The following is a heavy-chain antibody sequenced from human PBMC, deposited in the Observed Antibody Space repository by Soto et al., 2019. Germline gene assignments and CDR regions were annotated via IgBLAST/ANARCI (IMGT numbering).Heavy chain of an antibody. CDR3: AGAIVVVTDYYGMDV. CDR2: IYYSGST. J-gene: IGHJ6*02. D-gene: IGHD3-22*01. Sequence: SETLSLTCTVSGGSVSSGSYYWSWIRQPPGKGLEWIGYIYYSGSTNYNPSLKSRVTISVDTSKNQFSLKLSSVTAADTAVYYCAGAIVVVTDYYGMDVWGQGTTVTVSS. CDR1: GGSVSSGSYY. V-gene: IGHV4-61*01.